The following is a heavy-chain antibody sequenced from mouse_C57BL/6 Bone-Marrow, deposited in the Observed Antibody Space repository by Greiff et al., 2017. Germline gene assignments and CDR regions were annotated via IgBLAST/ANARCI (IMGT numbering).Heavy chain of an antibody. V-gene: IGHV1-15*01. Sequence: VQLQQSGAELVRPGASVTLSCKASGYTFTDYEMHWVKQTPVHGLEWIGAIDPETGGTAYNQKFKGKAILTADKSSSTAYLELRSLTSEDSAVYDCTRGATVVAVDYWGQGTTLTVSA. J-gene: IGHJ2*01. CDR2: IDPETGGT. CDR1: GYTFTDYE. D-gene: IGHD1-1*01. CDR3: TRGATVVAVDY.